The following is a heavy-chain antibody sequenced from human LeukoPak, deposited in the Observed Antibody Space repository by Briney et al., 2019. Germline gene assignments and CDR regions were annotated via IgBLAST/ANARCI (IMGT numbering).Heavy chain of an antibody. CDR2: IYTSGST. J-gene: IGHJ4*02. CDR1: GGSISSGFYY. D-gene: IGHD1-14*01. Sequence: SETLSLTCTVSGGSISSGFYYWSWIRQPAGKWLEWIGRIYTSGSTNYNPSLKSRVTISLDTSKNQFSLKLSSVTAADTAVYYCARRKDGHDYWGQGTLVTVSS. V-gene: IGHV4-61*02. CDR3: ARRKDGHDY.